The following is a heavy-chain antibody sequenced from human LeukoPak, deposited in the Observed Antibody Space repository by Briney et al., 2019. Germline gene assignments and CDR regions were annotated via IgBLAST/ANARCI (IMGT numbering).Heavy chain of an antibody. CDR1: GGSFSGYY. V-gene: IGHV4-34*01. Sequence: SETLSLTCAVYGGSFSGYYWSWIRQPPGKGLEWIGEINHSGSTNYNPSLKSRVTISVDTSKNQFSLKLSSVTAADTAVYYCARDRVSDYFDYWGLGTLVTVSS. J-gene: IGHJ4*02. D-gene: IGHD3-10*01. CDR3: ARDRVSDYFDY. CDR2: INHSGST.